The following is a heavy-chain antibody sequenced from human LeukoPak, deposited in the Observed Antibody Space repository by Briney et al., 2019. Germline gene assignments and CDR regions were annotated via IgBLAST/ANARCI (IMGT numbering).Heavy chain of an antibody. CDR3: ARGVYDYVWGSYRSYYFDY. V-gene: IGHV1-69*13. CDR2: IIPVFGTA. CDR1: GGTFTSYA. J-gene: IGHJ4*02. D-gene: IGHD3-16*02. Sequence: ASVKVSCKASGGTFTSYAISWVRQAPGQGLEWMGGIIPVFGTANYAQKFQGRVTITADESTSTAYMELSSLRSEDTAVYYCARGVYDYVWGSYRSYYFDYWGQGTLVTVSS.